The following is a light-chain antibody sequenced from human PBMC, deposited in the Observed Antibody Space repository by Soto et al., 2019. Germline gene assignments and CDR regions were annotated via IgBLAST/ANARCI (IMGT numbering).Light chain of an antibody. Sequence: QLVLTQSPSASASLGASVKLTCTLSSGHSSYAIAWHQQQPEKGPRYLMKLNSDGSHSKGDGIPDRFSGSSSGAERYLTISSLQSEAEADYYCQTWGTGIPYVFGPGTKLTVL. CDR1: SGHSSYA. CDR2: LNSDGSH. V-gene: IGLV4-69*01. J-gene: IGLJ1*01. CDR3: QTWGTGIPYV.